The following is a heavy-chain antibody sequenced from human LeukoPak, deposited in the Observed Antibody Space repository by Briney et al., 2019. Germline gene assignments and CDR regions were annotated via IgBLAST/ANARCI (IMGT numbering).Heavy chain of an antibody. CDR1: GFTFSTYT. V-gene: IGHV3-23*01. Sequence: PGGSLRLSCAASGFTFSTYTMSWVRQAPGKGLEWVSAINTGGGTSSADSVKGRFTISRDNSESTLYLQMSSLRAEDTAVYYCARGLDSVTWGPFDIWGHGTVVTVSS. D-gene: IGHD2-2*03. CDR2: INTGGGT. J-gene: IGHJ3*02. CDR3: ARGLDSVTWGPFDI.